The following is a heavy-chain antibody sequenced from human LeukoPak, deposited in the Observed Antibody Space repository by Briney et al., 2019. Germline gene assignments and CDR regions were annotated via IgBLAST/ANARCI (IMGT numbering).Heavy chain of an antibody. D-gene: IGHD2-2*01. CDR1: GFTFSSYA. V-gene: IGHV3-23*01. CDR3: ARDSGSSDYFDY. Sequence: GGSLRLSCAASGFTFSSYAIYWVRQAPGRGLEWVSAISGSGSPTYYADSVKSRFTISRDISRNTVYLQMNSLRAEDTAVYYCARDSGSSDYFDYWGQGTLVTVSS. CDR2: ISGSGSPT. J-gene: IGHJ4*02.